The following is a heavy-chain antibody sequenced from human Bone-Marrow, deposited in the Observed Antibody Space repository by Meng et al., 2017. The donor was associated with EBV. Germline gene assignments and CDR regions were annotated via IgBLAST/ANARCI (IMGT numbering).Heavy chain of an antibody. CDR2: ISYDGSNK. D-gene: IGHD1-26*01. J-gene: IGHJ4*02. Sequence: QEPCVVCGVAVSQPARPLTFACGATGLSFIVYGMHWVRQAPGKGLVWVAVISYDGSNKYYADSVKGRFTISRDNSKNTLYLQMNSLRAEDTAVYYCATIVGASPVDYWGQGTLVTVSS. CDR1: GLSFIVYG. CDR3: ATIVGASPVDY. V-gene: IGHV3-30*03.